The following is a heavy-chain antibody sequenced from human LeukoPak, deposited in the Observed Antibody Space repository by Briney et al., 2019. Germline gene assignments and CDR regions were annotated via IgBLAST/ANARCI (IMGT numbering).Heavy chain of an antibody. CDR1: GGSISSYY. CDR3: AAYYDFWSGYLDAFDI. Sequence: SETLSLTCTVSGGSISSYYWSWIRQPPEKGLEWIGYIYYSGSTNYNPSLKSRVTISVDTSKNQFSLKLSSVTAADTAVYYCAAYYDFWSGYLDAFDIWGQGQWSPSLQ. CDR2: IYYSGST. J-gene: IGHJ3*02. V-gene: IGHV4-59*01. D-gene: IGHD3-3*01.